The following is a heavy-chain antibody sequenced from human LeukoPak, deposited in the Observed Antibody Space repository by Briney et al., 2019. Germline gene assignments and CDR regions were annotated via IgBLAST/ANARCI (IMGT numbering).Heavy chain of an antibody. V-gene: IGHV3-23*01. CDR3: AKESLRVVPSATFDY. J-gene: IGHJ4*02. CDR1: GVTFSSYA. Sequence: GGSLRLSCAASGVTFSSYAMSWVRQAPGKGLEWVSAIGGSGGSTYYAYSVKGRFTISRDNSKNTLYLQMHSLRAEDTAVYYCAKESLRVVPSATFDYWGQGTLVTVSS. D-gene: IGHD2-2*01. CDR2: IGGSGGST.